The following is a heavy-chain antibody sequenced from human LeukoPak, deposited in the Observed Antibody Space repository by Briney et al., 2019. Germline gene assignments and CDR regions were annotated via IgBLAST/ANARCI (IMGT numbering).Heavy chain of an antibody. CDR2: ISWNSGSI. J-gene: IGHJ4*02. CDR3: ARGHTAVTRHFDF. V-gene: IGHV3-9*01. Sequence: SLRLSCAASGFTFDDYAMHWVRQAPGKGLEWVSGISWNSGSIGYADSVKGRFTISRDNAKNLLYLDMNSLRAEDTAVYYCARGHTAVTRHFDFWGQGTLVTVSS. D-gene: IGHD4-17*01. CDR1: GFTFDDYA.